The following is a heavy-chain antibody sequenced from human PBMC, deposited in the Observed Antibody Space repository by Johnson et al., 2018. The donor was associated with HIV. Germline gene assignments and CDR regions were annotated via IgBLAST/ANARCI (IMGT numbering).Heavy chain of an antibody. CDR3: ARERSLNEYSSSWDAFDI. Sequence: QMQLVESGGGVVQPGRSLRLSCAASGFTFSSYAMHWVRQAPGNGLEWVAVISYDGSNKYYADSVKGRFTISRDNSKNTLYLQMNSLRAEDTAVYYCARERSLNEYSSSWDAFDIWGQGTMVTVSS. D-gene: IGHD6-6*01. J-gene: IGHJ3*02. CDR2: ISYDGSNK. CDR1: GFTFSSYA. V-gene: IGHV3-30-3*01.